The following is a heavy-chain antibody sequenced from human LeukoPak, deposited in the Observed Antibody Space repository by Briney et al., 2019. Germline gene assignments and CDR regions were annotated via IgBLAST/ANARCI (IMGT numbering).Heavy chain of an antibody. Sequence: GRCLRLSCAASGFTLSNYWIPWVRQGPGKGLVWVSGINTDGSITRHADSVKGRFSISRDNAKHTLFLKMNSLGADDTAMYHCVRDGAADGGSWGQGTLVIVSS. J-gene: IGHJ5*02. V-gene: IGHV3-74*01. D-gene: IGHD6-13*01. CDR3: VRDGAADGGS. CDR2: INTDGSIT. CDR1: GFTLSNYW.